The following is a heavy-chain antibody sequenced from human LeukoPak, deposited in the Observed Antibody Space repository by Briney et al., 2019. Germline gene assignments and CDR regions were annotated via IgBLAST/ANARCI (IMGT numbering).Heavy chain of an antibody. CDR1: GGSISAYY. D-gene: IGHD3-10*01. CDR2: IYCSGST. V-gene: IGHV4-59*08. CDR3: ARHSNYYGSGSFYGDYFDY. Sequence: SETLSLTCTASGGSISAYYLRWIRQPPGKGLDWMGYIYCSGSTNTNPSLNSRVTISVDASENQSSLKLSSVTSADTAVYYCARHSNYYGSGSFYGDYFDYCGQGALVTVSS. J-gene: IGHJ4*02.